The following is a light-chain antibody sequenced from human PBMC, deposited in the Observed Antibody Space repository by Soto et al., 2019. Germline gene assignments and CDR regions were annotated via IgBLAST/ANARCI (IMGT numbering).Light chain of an antibody. CDR1: QSISSW. J-gene: IGKJ1*01. CDR3: QQYNSFWT. CDR2: DAS. V-gene: IGKV1-5*01. Sequence: DIQMTQSPSTLCASVGYRVTITCRASQSISSWLAWYQQKPGKAPKLLIYDASSLESGVPSRFSGSGSGTEFTLTISSLQPDDFATYYCQQYNSFWTFGQGTKVDIK.